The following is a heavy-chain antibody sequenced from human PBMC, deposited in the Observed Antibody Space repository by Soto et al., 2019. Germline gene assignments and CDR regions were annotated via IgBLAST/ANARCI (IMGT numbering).Heavy chain of an antibody. CDR1: GFTFSSYA. Sequence: GGSLRLSCAASGFTFSSYAMSWVRQAPGKGLEWVSAISGSGGSTYYADSVKGRFTISRDNSKNTLYLQMNSLRAEDTAVYYCAKAQGYYYDSSGYFDYWGQGTLVTV. V-gene: IGHV3-23*01. D-gene: IGHD3-22*01. CDR2: ISGSGGST. CDR3: AKAQGYYYDSSGYFDY. J-gene: IGHJ4*02.